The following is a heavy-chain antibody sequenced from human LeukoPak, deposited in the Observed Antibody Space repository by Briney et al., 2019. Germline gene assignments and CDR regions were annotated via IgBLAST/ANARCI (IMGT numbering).Heavy chain of an antibody. V-gene: IGHV3-23*01. J-gene: IGHJ4*02. CDR3: AKVHSGGYREDY. D-gene: IGHD6-19*01. CDR2: ISGSGGST. CDR1: GFTFSSYA. Sequence: GGSLRLSCAASGFTFSSYAMSWVRQAPGKGLEWVSAISGSGGSTYYADSVKGRFTISRDNSKNTLYLQKNSLGAEDTDVYYCAKVHSGGYREDYWGQGTLVTVSS.